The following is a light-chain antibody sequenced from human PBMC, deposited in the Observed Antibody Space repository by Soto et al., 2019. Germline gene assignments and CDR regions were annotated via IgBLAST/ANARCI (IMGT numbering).Light chain of an antibody. V-gene: IGKV3-15*01. Sequence: EIVLTQSPGTLSLSPGERATLSCRASQSVTSNFAWYQQKPGQAPRLLIYGASTRATGIPARFSGSGSGTEFTLTISSLQSEDSADYYCQQYNNWPLTFGQGTKVDIK. CDR1: QSVTSN. CDR3: QQYNNWPLT. J-gene: IGKJ1*01. CDR2: GAS.